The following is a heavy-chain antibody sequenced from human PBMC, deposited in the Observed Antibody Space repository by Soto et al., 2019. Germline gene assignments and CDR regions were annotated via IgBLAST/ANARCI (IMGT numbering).Heavy chain of an antibody. CDR1: VASLSVYD. J-gene: IGHJ6*02. V-gene: IGHV4-59*01. CDR3: ARGDYDSSGYYYYAMDV. CDR2: IYYSGNT. D-gene: IGHD4-17*01. Sequence: SETLCITCNVSVASLSVYDLSWIRQPPVKGLDWIGYIYYSGNTNYNPSLKTRVTISVDTSKNQFSLNLSSVTAADTAVYYCARGDYDSSGYYYYAMDVWGQGTTVTVSS.